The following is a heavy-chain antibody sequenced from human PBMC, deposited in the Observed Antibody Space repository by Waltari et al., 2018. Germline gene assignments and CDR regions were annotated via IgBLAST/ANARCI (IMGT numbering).Heavy chain of an antibody. CDR2: ISGRGGST. V-gene: IGHV3-23*01. Sequence: EVQLLESGGGLVQPGGSLRLSCAASGFTFSIYAMSWVRQAPGKGLEWVSAISGRGGSTYYADSVKGRFTISRDNSKNTLYLQMNSLRVEDTAVYYCAKVSIFGVVMAFDYWGQGTLVTVSS. J-gene: IGHJ4*02. D-gene: IGHD3-3*01. CDR3: AKVSIFGVVMAFDY. CDR1: GFTFSIYA.